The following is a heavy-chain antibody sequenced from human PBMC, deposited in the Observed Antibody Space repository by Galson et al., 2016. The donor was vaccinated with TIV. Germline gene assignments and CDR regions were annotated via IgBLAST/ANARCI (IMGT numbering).Heavy chain of an antibody. CDR3: ARQWQSYSFDY. J-gene: IGHJ4*02. Sequence: SLRLSCAASGFTFSSYDMHWVRQALGKGLEWVAIISYDRSDKYYADSVKGRFTISRDNSKNTLYLQMNSLRVEDTAVYYCARQWQSYSFDYWGQGTLVTVSS. V-gene: IGHV3-33*01. CDR2: ISYDRSDK. CDR1: GFTFSSYD. D-gene: IGHD6-19*01.